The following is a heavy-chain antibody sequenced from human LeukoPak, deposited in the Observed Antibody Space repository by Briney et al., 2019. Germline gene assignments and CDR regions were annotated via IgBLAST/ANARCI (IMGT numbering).Heavy chain of an antibody. D-gene: IGHD6-13*01. CDR2: IYYSGST. V-gene: IGHV4-39*07. J-gene: IGHJ4*02. CDR1: GGSISSSSYY. CDR3: ARDILATSIAAPYY. Sequence: PSETLSLTCTVSGGSISSSSYYWGWIRQPPGKGLEWIGSIYYSGSTYYNPSLKSRVTTSVDTSKNQFSLRLSSVNAADTAVYYCARDILATSIAAPYYWGQGTLVTVSS.